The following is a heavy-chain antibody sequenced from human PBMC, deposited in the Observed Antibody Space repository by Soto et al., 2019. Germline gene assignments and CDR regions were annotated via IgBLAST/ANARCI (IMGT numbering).Heavy chain of an antibody. D-gene: IGHD1-26*01. CDR3: ARQGSWPYYYYGLDV. Sequence: QVQLVQSGPEVKKPGASVKVSCEASGYTFTTSGISWVRQAPGQGLEWMGWISTYNGYTNSAQKFQGRVTMTADTSTGTVYMELMSLKSDDTAVYYCARQGSWPYYYYGLDVWGQGTTVTVSS. CDR1: GYTFTTSG. V-gene: IGHV1-18*01. J-gene: IGHJ6*02. CDR2: ISTYNGYT.